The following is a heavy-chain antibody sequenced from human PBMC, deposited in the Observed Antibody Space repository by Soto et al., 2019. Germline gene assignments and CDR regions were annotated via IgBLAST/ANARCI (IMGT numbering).Heavy chain of an antibody. D-gene: IGHD4-17*01. V-gene: IGHV4-39*01. CDR3: ARLDRGDYRWFDP. Sequence: QLQLQESGPGLVKPSETLSLTCTVSGGSISSSLYYWGWIRQPPGKVLEWIGSMYYSGTTYYNPSLKSRVTISVDTSKNQFSLKLSSVTAADTAVYYCARLDRGDYRWFDPWGQGTLVTVSS. CDR1: GGSISSSLYY. J-gene: IGHJ5*02. CDR2: MYYSGTT.